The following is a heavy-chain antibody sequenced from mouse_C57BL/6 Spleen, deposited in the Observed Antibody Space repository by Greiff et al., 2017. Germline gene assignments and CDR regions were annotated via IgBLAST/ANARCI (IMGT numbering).Heavy chain of an antibody. D-gene: IGHD2-3*01. J-gene: IGHJ2*01. CDR2: IYPGDGDT. Sequence: QVQLQQSGPELVKPGASVKISCKASGYAFSSSWMNWVKQRPGQGLEWIGRIYPGDGDTNYNGKFKGKATLTADKSSSTAYMQLSSLTSEDSAVYFCARRIYDGSFFDYWGQGTTLTVSS. V-gene: IGHV1-82*01. CDR3: ARRIYDGSFFDY. CDR1: GYAFSSSW.